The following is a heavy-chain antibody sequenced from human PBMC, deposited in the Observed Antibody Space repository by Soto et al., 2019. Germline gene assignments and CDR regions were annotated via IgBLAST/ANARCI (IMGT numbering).Heavy chain of an antibody. J-gene: IGHJ3*02. CDR3: ARDMEDVDTFDM. CDR1: RLSFSSYS. V-gene: IGHV3-21*06. D-gene: IGHD3-10*01. CDR2: ISRSSSFI. Sequence: GGSLRLSCAASRLSFSSYSMNWVRQAPGKGLEWVSSISRSSSFIFYADSVKGRFTISRDNVKNSLYLQMNSLRAEDTAVYYCARDMEDVDTFDMWGQGTMVTVSS.